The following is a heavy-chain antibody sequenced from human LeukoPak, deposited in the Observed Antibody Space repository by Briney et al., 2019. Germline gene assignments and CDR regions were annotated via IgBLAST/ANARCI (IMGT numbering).Heavy chain of an antibody. D-gene: IGHD3-22*01. Sequence: GGSLRLSCAASGFTFSSYAMSWVRQAPGKGLEWVSAISGSGGSTYYADSVKGRFTISRDNSKNTLYLQMNSLRAEDTAVYYCAKSEYYYDSSGYSDFDYWGQGTPVTVSS. CDR3: AKSEYYYDSSGYSDFDY. CDR1: GFTFSSYA. J-gene: IGHJ4*02. CDR2: ISGSGGST. V-gene: IGHV3-23*01.